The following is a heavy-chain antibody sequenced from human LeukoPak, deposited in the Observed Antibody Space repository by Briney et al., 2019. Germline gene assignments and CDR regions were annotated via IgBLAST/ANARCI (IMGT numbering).Heavy chain of an antibody. CDR3: AGLVGRYSSGLYYYYFDY. CDR2: LYLSGTT. D-gene: IGHD3-22*01. J-gene: IGHJ4*02. CDR1: GDSINSLDL. Sequence: SETLSLTCTVSGDSINSLDLWSWVRQPPGKGLEWIGELYLSGTTHSNPSVKSRVTISIDKSKNQFFLNLSSVTAADTAVYYCAGLVGRYSSGLYYYYFDYWGQGTLVTVSS. V-gene: IGHV4-4*02.